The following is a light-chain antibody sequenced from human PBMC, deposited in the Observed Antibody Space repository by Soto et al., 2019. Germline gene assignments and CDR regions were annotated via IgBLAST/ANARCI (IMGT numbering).Light chain of an antibody. CDR1: QSVSRR. J-gene: IGKJ1*01. V-gene: IGKV3D-15*01. CDR2: GAS. CDR3: QQYNDWPLT. Sequence: EVVLTQSPGTLSLSPGGRATLSCRASQSVSRRLAWYQQRPGQAPRLLISGASMRASGVPVRFIGSGSGTDFTLTITRLEPEDFAVYYCQQYNDWPLTFGQGTKVDI.